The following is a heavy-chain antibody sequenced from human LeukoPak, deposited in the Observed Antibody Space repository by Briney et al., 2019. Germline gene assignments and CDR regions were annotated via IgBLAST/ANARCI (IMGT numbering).Heavy chain of an antibody. CDR1: GGSLSSRSHY. CDR2: IYTSGST. Sequence: SETLSLTCTVSGGSLSSRSHYWGWIRQPAGKGLEWIGRIYTSGSTNYNPSLKSRVTMSVDTSRNQFSLKLSSVTAADTAVYYCARERGTGGAPDYWGQGTLVTVSS. CDR3: ARERGTGGAPDY. D-gene: IGHD1-1*01. V-gene: IGHV4-61*02. J-gene: IGHJ4*02.